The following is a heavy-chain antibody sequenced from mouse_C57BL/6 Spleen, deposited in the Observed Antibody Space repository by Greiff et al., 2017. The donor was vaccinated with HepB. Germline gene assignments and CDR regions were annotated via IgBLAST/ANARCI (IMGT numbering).Heavy chain of an antibody. D-gene: IGHD2-4*01. CDR1: GYTFTEYT. J-gene: IGHJ3*01. V-gene: IGHV1-62-2*01. Sequence: QVHVKQSGAELVKPGASVKLSCKASGYTFTEYTIHWVKQRSGQGLEWIGWFYPGSGSIKYNEKFKDKATLTADKSSSTVYMELSRLTSEDSAVYFCARHEEHDDYGAWFAYWGQGTLVTVSA. CDR2: FYPGSGSI. CDR3: ARHEEHDDYGAWFAY.